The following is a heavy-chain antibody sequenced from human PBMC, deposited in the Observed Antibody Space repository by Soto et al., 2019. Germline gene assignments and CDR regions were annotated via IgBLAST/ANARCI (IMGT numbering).Heavy chain of an antibody. CDR1: GFTFSDYY. D-gene: IGHD3-10*01. CDR2: ISSSGSTI. CDR3: ASYGPITMVRGVMGDAFDI. V-gene: IGHV3-11*01. J-gene: IGHJ3*02. Sequence: QVQLVESGGGLVKPGGSLRLSCAASGFTFSDYYMSWIRQAPGKGLEWVSYISSSGSTIYYADSVKGRFTISRDNAKNTLYLQMNSLGAEDTAVYYCASYGPITMVRGVMGDAFDIWGQGTMVTVSS.